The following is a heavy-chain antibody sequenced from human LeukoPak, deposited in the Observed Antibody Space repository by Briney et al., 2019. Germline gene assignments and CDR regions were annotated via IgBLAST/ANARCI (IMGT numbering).Heavy chain of an antibody. D-gene: IGHD3-22*01. Sequence: SETLSLTCTVSGGSISSYYWSWIRQPPGKGLEWIGCIYYSGSTNYNPSLKSRVTISVDTSKNQFSLKLSSVTAADTAVYYCARAPYDSGGYYDYYFDYWGQGTLVTVSS. J-gene: IGHJ4*02. CDR1: GGSISSYY. CDR3: ARAPYDSGGYYDYYFDY. V-gene: IGHV4-59*08. CDR2: IYYSGST.